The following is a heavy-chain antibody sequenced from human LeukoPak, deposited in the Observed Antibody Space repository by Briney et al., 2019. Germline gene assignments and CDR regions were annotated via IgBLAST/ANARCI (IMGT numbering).Heavy chain of an antibody. CDR3: AKDPKITYYYGSGSYLEGAFDI. Sequence: GGSLRLSCAASGFTFSSYAMSWVRQAPGKGLEWVSAISGSGGSTYYADSVKGRFTISRDNSKNTLYLQMNSLRAEDTAVYYCAKDPKITYYYGSGSYLEGAFDIWGQGTMVTVSS. V-gene: IGHV3-23*01. J-gene: IGHJ3*02. D-gene: IGHD3-10*01. CDR1: GFTFSSYA. CDR2: ISGSGGST.